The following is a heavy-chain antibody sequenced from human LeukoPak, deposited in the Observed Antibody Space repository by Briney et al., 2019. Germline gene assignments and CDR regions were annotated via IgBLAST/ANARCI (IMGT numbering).Heavy chain of an antibody. J-gene: IGHJ4*02. V-gene: IGHV3-74*01. Sequence: GGSLRLSCAASGFTLSNYWMHWVRQAPGKGLVWVSRIKSDGSSIIYADSVKGRFTISRDNAKNSLYLQMNSLRAEDMALYYCAKESLTKPYYFDYWGQGTLVTVSS. D-gene: IGHD3-9*01. CDR2: IKSDGSSI. CDR1: GFTLSNYW. CDR3: AKESLTKPYYFDY.